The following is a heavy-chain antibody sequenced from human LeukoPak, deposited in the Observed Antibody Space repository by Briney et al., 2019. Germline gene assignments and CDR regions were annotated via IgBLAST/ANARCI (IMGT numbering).Heavy chain of an antibody. CDR3: ARDRDYYDSSGYYAHYLDY. J-gene: IGHJ4*02. D-gene: IGHD3-22*01. V-gene: IGHV3-7*04. CDR1: GLTFSSYW. CDR2: IKPDGSEK. Sequence: GGSLRLSCAGSGLTFSSYWTTWVRQAPGKGLEWVANIKPDGSEKAYVDSVKGRFTISRDNAKNSLYLQMNSLRAEDTAVYYCARDRDYYDSSGYYAHYLDYWGQGTLVTVSS.